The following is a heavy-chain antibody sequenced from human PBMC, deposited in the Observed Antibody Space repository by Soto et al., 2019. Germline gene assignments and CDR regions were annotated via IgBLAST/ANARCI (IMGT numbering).Heavy chain of an antibody. CDR2: IGTARDT. J-gene: IGHJ6*02. D-gene: IGHD3-3*01. CDR1: GFTFSIYD. Sequence: GVSLGLSFVASGFTFSIYDMHWVRQATGKGLEWVSAIGTARDTYYPGSVKGRFTISRENAKNSLYLQMNSLRAEDTAVYYCARVLGLRFSSYGMDVWGQGTTVTVSS. CDR3: ARVLGLRFSSYGMDV. V-gene: IGHV3-13*01.